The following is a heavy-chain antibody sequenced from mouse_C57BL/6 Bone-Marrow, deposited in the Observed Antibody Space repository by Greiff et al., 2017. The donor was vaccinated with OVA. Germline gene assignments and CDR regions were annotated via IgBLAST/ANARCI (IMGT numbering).Heavy chain of an antibody. D-gene: IGHD2-3*01. CDR2: IYPGDGDT. J-gene: IGHJ2*01. CDR3: ARHDDGYYASYFDY. CDR1: GYAFSSSW. V-gene: IGHV1-82*01. Sequence: QVHVKQSGPELVKPGASVTISCKASGYAFSSSWMNWVKQRPGKGLEWIGRIYPGDGDTNYNGKFKGTATLTAAKSSSTAYMQRSSLTSEDSAVYFCARHDDGYYASYFDYWGQGTTLTVSA.